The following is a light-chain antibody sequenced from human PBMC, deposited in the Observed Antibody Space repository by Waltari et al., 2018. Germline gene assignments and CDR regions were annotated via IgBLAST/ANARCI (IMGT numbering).Light chain of an antibody. CDR2: EVN. J-gene: IGLJ2*01. CDR1: SRDGGSYNY. Sequence: QSALTQPPSASGSPGQSVTISCTGTSRDGGSYNYVHWYQQHPGKAPKLMIYEVNTRPSGVPDRFSGSKSGNTASLTVSGLQAEDEGDYYCSSYAGSNNLVFGGGTKLTVL. CDR3: SSYAGSNNLV. V-gene: IGLV2-8*01.